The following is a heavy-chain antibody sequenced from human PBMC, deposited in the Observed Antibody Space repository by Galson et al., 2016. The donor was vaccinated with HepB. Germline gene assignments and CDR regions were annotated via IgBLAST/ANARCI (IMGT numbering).Heavy chain of an antibody. D-gene: IGHD4-17*01. CDR2: ISGSGGST. Sequence: SLRLSCAASGFTFSSYIMSWVRQAPGKGLEWVSGISGSGGSTYYSDSVKGRFTISRDNSKNTLYLEMSSLRVEDTAVYYCAKVAVTRAPPPGDYWGQGTLVTVSS. CDR3: AKVAVTRAPPPGDY. J-gene: IGHJ4*02. CDR1: GFTFSSYI. V-gene: IGHV3-23*01.